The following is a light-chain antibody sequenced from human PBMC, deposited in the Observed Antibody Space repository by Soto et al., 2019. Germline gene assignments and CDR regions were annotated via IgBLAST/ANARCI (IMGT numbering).Light chain of an antibody. CDR1: QSISTY. CDR2: DAS. Sequence: DIQMTPSPSSLSASVGNRVTIPFRASQSISTYLNWYQKKPGKAPNLLIYDASRLQSGVPSRFSGSGGGTDFTLSISSVQPEDFATYFCQQSYMDPITFGQGTRLEI. J-gene: IGKJ5*01. V-gene: IGKV1-39*01. CDR3: QQSYMDPIT.